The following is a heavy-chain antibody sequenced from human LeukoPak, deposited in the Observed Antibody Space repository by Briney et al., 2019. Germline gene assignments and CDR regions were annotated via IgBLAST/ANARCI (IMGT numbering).Heavy chain of an antibody. CDR1: GGTFSSYA. D-gene: IGHD3-16*01. CDR3: ARDNDSRDPPHFDY. J-gene: IGHJ4*02. V-gene: IGHV1-69*06. CDR2: IIPIFGTA. Sequence: GASVKVSCKASGGTFSSYAISWVRQAPGQGLEWMGGIIPIFGTANYAQKFRGRVTITADKSTRTAYMELSSLRSEDAAVYYCARDNDSRDPPHFDYWGQGTLVTVSS.